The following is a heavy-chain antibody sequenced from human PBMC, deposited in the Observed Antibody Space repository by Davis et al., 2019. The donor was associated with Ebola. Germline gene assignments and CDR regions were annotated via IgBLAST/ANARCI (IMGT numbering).Heavy chain of an antibody. D-gene: IGHD2-2*01. V-gene: IGHV3-74*01. CDR2: INSDGSAT. CDR1: GLTINIW. J-gene: IGHJ4*02. Sequence: HTGGSLRLSCAASGLTINIWMHWVRQVPGKGLVWVAHINSDGSATTYADSVKGRFTISRDNAKKTLYLQMDSLRVEDTALYHCARGGKVVPTAMPDWGQGTLVTVSS. CDR3: ARGGKVVPTAMPD.